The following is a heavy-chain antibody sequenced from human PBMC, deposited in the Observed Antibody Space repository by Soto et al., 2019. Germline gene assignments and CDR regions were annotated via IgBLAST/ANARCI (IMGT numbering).Heavy chain of an antibody. D-gene: IGHD6-13*01. V-gene: IGHV4-30-4*01. J-gene: IGHJ6*02. CDR1: GGSISSGDYY. Sequence: QVQLQESGPGLVKPSQTLSLTCTVSGGSISSGDYYWSWIRQPPGKGLEWIGYVYYSGSTYYNPSLNSRVTIAVDTSKNQFSLKLSSVAAADTAVYHCARESWIPYYGMDVWGQGTTVTVSS. CDR3: ARESWIPYYGMDV. CDR2: VYYSGST.